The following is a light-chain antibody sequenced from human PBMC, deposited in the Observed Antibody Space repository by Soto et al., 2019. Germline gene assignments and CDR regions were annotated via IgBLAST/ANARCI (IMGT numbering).Light chain of an antibody. CDR1: QNIRSW. Sequence: DIQMTQSPSALSASVGDRVTITCRTSQNIRSWLAWYQQKPGKAPKHLIYKASTLESGVPSRFSGSGSGTEFTLAISSLQPDDFATYYCQQYHSYSWTFGQGTKVDIK. J-gene: IGKJ1*01. CDR3: QQYHSYSWT. V-gene: IGKV1-5*03. CDR2: KAS.